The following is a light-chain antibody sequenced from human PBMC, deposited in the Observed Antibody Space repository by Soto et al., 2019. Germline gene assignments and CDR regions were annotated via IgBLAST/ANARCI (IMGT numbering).Light chain of an antibody. CDR1: QSVTSTY. CDR3: QQYDTSPPLFT. CDR2: GAS. Sequence: IVLTQSPGTLSLSPGERATLSCRASQSVTSTYLAWYQHKPGQAPRLLIYGASSRATGVPDRFSGSGSETDFTLTTSRLEPEDFSVYYCQQYDTSPPLFTFGPGTKVDLK. V-gene: IGKV3-20*01. J-gene: IGKJ3*01.